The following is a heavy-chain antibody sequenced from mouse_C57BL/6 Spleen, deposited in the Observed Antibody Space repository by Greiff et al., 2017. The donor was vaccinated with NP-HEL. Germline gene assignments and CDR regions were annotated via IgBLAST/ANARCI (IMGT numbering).Heavy chain of an antibody. Sequence: VQLQQSGAELVKPGASVKISCKASGYAFSSYWMNWVKQRPGKGLEWIGHIYPGDGDTNYNGKFKGKATLTADKSSSTAYMQLSSLTSEDSAVYFCARSYYSNYLAWFAYWGQGTLVTVSA. CDR1: GYAFSSYW. J-gene: IGHJ3*01. V-gene: IGHV1-80*01. CDR2: IYPGDGDT. D-gene: IGHD2-5*01. CDR3: ARSYYSNYLAWFAY.